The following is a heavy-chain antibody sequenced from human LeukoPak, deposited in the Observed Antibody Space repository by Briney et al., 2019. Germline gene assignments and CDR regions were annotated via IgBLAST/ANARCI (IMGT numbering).Heavy chain of an antibody. J-gene: IGHJ4*02. Sequence: SETLSLTCTVSGGSISSYYWSWIRQPPGRGPEWIGYIHYSGSTSFNPSLKSRVTISVDTSKSLFALKLSSVTAADTAVYYCARDGGSSGWFDCWGQGILVTVSS. CDR2: IHYSGST. CDR3: ARDGGSSGWFDC. V-gene: IGHV4-59*01. CDR1: GGSISSYY. D-gene: IGHD6-19*01.